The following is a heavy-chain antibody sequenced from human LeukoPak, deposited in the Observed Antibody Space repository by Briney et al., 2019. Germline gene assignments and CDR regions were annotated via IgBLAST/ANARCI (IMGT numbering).Heavy chain of an antibody. J-gene: IGHJ4*02. Sequence: SETLSLTRTVSGYSISSGFYWGWIRQPPGEGLQYIGSIHYSGSTFYNPSLKSRVTISVDTSKNQFSLRLSSVTAADTAVYYCASTPYLTHYYGSGSYYPGFDYWGQGTLVTVSS. V-gene: IGHV4-38-2*02. CDR2: IHYSGST. D-gene: IGHD3-10*01. CDR3: ASTPYLTHYYGSGSYYPGFDY. CDR1: GYSISSGFY.